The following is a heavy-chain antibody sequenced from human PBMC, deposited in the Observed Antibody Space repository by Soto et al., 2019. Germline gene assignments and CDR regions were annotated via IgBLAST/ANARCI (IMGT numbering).Heavy chain of an antibody. CDR3: VREISGTFDY. Sequence: QPGGPLRLSCAASGITDLNYHMIWARQAPEKGLVWVSHINSDGSITDYADSVKGRFTISRDNAMNTLYLQMNSLTADDTAVYHCVREISGTFDYRGQGALLTVSS. J-gene: IGHJ4*02. CDR1: GITDLNYH. CDR2: INSDGSIT. D-gene: IGHD1-26*01. V-gene: IGHV3-74*01.